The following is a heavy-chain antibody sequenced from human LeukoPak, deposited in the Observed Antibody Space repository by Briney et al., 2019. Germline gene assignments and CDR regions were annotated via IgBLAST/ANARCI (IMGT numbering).Heavy chain of an antibody. V-gene: IGHV1-2*02. J-gene: IGHJ4*02. CDR3: ARDSSDILTGYYHF. Sequence: ASVKVSCTTSGYSFNDYYLHWVRQAPGQGLEWMGWINPNSGRTHYAPKFQGRVTLTTDTSITTAYMELSSLISGDTALYYCARDSSDILTGYYHFWGQGTLVTVSS. CDR1: GYSFNDYY. D-gene: IGHD3-9*01. CDR2: INPNSGRT.